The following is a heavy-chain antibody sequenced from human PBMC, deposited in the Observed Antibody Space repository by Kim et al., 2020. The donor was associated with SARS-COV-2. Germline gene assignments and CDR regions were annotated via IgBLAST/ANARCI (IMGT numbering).Heavy chain of an antibody. V-gene: IGHV3-23*01. J-gene: IGHJ5*02. D-gene: IGHD6-19*01. Sequence: VRGRFTNSSDNSKNTLYLQMNSLRAEDTAVYYCAKGGYSSGYTVDWFDPWGQGTLVTVSS. CDR3: AKGGYSSGYTVDWFDP.